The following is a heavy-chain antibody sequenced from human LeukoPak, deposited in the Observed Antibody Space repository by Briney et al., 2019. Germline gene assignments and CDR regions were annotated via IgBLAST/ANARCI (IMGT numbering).Heavy chain of an antibody. J-gene: IGHJ4*02. V-gene: IGHV3-33*01. D-gene: IGHD2-15*01. CDR2: IWYDGSNK. Sequence: GGSLRLSCAASGFTFSSYGMHWVRQAPGKGLEWVAVIWYDGSNKYYADSVKGRFTISRDNSKNTLYLQMKSLRAEDTAVYYCARGPGGSWPFDYWGQGTLVTVSS. CDR1: GFTFSSYG. CDR3: ARGPGGSWPFDY.